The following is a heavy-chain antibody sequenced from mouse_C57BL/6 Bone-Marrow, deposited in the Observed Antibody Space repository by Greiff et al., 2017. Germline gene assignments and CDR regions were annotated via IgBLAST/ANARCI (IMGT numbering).Heavy chain of an antibody. J-gene: IGHJ1*03. CDR1: GYTFTSYW. V-gene: IGHV1-64*01. D-gene: IGHD4-1*01. CDR2: IHPNSGST. Sequence: QVQLQQPGAELVKPGASVKLSCKASGYTFTSYWMHWVKQRPGQGLEWIGMIHPNSGSTNYNEKFKSKATLTVDKSSSTAYMQLSSLTSEDSAVXSSAIPLGRGWYFAVWGTGTTVTVSS. CDR3: AIPLGRGWYFAV.